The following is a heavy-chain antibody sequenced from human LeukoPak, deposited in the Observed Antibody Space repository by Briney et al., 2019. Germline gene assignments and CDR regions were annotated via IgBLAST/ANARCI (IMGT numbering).Heavy chain of an antibody. J-gene: IGHJ6*02. CDR1: GFTFSSYS. CDR3: ARGTSNAKTGTRVGGMGV. V-gene: IGHV3-21*04. CDR2: ISSSSSYI. Sequence: GGSLRLSCAASGFTFSSYSMNWVRQAPGKGLEWVSYISSSSSYIYYADSVKGRFTISRDNAKNSLYLQMNSLRAEDTATYFCARGTSNAKTGTRVGGMGVWGQGIAVAVS. D-gene: IGHD1-1*01.